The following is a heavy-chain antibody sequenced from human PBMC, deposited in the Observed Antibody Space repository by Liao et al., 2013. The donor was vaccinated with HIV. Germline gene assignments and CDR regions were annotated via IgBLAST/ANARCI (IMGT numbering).Heavy chain of an antibody. D-gene: IGHD2-15*01. Sequence: QLQLQESGPGLVKPSETLSLTCTVSGGSISSYYWSWIRQPPGKGLEWIGYIYNTGSTNYNPSLKSRVTMSVDTSKNLFSLKLSSVTAADTAVYYCARGGRRALLGGFPQRYWGQGTLVTVSS. J-gene: IGHJ4*02. CDR1: GGSISSYY. V-gene: IGHV4-59*12. CDR3: ARGGRRALLGGFPQRY. CDR2: IYNTGST.